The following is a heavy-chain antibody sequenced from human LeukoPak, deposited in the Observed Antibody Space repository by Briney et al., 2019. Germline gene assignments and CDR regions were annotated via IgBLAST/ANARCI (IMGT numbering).Heavy chain of an antibody. V-gene: IGHV3-53*01. Sequence: GGSLRLSCAASGFTVSSNYMSWVRQAPGKGLEWVSVIYSGGSTYYADSVKGRFTISRDNSKNTLYLQMNSLRAEDTAVYYCARDAGYGSGSYYPRYWGQGTLVTVSS. CDR3: ARDAGYGSGSYYPRY. D-gene: IGHD3-10*01. CDR2: IYSGGST. J-gene: IGHJ4*02. CDR1: GFTVSSNY.